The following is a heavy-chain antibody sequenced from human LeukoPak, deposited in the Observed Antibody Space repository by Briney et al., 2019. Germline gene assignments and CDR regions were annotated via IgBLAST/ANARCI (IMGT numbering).Heavy chain of an antibody. CDR2: IKQDGSEK. D-gene: IGHD6-13*01. V-gene: IGHV3-7*01. J-gene: IGHJ4*02. CDR1: GFTFSSYW. CDR3: ARSQSSSLIDY. Sequence: GGSLRLSCAASGFTFSSYWMSWVRQAPGKGLEWVANIKQDGSEKYYVDSVKGRFTLSRDNSKNTLYLQMNSLTVEDTAVYYCARSQSSSLIDYWGQGTLVTVSS.